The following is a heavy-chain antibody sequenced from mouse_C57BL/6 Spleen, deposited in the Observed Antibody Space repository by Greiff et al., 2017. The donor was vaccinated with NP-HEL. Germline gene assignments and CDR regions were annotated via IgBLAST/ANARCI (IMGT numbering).Heavy chain of an antibody. CDR2: ISDGGSYT. V-gene: IGHV5-4*01. CDR3: ARGGAAMDY. CDR1: GFTFSSYA. Sequence: EVQGVESGGGLVKPGGSLKLSCAASGFTFSSYAMSWVRQTPEKRLEWVATISDGGSYTYYPDNVKGRFTISRDNAKNNLYLQMSHLKSEDTAMYYCARGGAAMDYWGQGTSVTVSS. J-gene: IGHJ4*01.